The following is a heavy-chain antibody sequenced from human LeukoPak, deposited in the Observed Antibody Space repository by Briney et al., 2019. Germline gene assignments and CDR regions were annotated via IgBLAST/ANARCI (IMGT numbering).Heavy chain of an antibody. Sequence: GGSLRLSCAASGFTFSSYSMNWVRQAPGKGLEWVSSISSSSSYIYYADSVKGRFTISRDNAKNTLYLQMDSLRAEDTAVYYCTTGIGNYYYYWGQGTLVTVAS. D-gene: IGHD1-14*01. CDR2: ISSSSSYI. V-gene: IGHV3-21*01. CDR3: TTGIGNYYYY. CDR1: GFTFSSYS. J-gene: IGHJ4*02.